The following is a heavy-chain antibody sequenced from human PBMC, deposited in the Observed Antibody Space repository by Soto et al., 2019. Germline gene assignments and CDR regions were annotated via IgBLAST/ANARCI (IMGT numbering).Heavy chain of an antibody. CDR2: IIPIFGTA. D-gene: IGHD1-26*01. Sequence: ASVKVSCKASGGTFSSYAISWVRQAPGQGLEWMGGIIPIFGTANYAQKFQGRVTISADESTSTAYMELSSLGSEDTAVYYCARSRSGSYRFDYWGQGTLVTVSS. CDR3: ARSRSGSYRFDY. J-gene: IGHJ4*02. V-gene: IGHV1-69*13. CDR1: GGTFSSYA.